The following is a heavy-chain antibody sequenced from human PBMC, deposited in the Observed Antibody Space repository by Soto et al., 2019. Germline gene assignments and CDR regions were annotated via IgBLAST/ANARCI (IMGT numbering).Heavy chain of an antibody. CDR1: GYTFTGYY. CDR3: ARGGGSYPPTNWFDP. CDR2: INPNSGGT. J-gene: IGHJ5*02. Sequence: ASVKVSCKASGYTFTGYYMHWVGQAPGQGLEWMGWINPNSGGTNYAQKFQGWVTMTRDTSISAAYMELSRLRSDDTAVYYCARGGGSYPPTNWFDPWGQGTLVTVSS. V-gene: IGHV1-2*04. D-gene: IGHD2-15*01.